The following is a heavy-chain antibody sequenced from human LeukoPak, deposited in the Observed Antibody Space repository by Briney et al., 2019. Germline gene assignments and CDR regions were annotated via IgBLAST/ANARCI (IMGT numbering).Heavy chain of an antibody. CDR1: GFTFSSYG. Sequence: GGSLRLSCAASGFTFSSYGMHWVRQAPGKGLDWVAFIHHDGSNKYYADSVRGRFTISRDNSKNTLYLQMNSLRAEDTAVYYCARVARYGDYIGGSDYWGQGALVTVSS. CDR2: IHHDGSNK. J-gene: IGHJ4*02. V-gene: IGHV3-30*02. D-gene: IGHD4-17*01. CDR3: ARVARYGDYIGGSDY.